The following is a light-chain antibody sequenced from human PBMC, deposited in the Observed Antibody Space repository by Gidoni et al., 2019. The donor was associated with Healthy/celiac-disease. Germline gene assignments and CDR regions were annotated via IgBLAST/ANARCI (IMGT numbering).Light chain of an antibody. CDR1: QSISSY. CDR3: QQSYSTLSWT. J-gene: IGKJ1*01. Sequence: DIQMTQSPSSLSASVGDRVTITCRASQSISSYLNWYQQKQGKAPKLLIYAASSLQSGVPSRFSGSGSGTDFTLTISSLQPEDFATYYCQQSYSTLSWTFGQGTKVEIK. CDR2: AAS. V-gene: IGKV1-39*01.